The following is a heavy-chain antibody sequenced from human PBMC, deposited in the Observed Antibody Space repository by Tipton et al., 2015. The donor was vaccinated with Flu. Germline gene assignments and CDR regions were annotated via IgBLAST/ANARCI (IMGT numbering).Heavy chain of an antibody. D-gene: IGHD4-11*01. CDR1: GYTFTGYY. J-gene: IGHJ6*02. Sequence: QSGPEVKKPGASVKVSCKASGYTFTGYYMHWVRQAPGQGLEWMGWINPNSGGTNYAQKFQGRVTMTRDTSISTAYMELSRLRSDDTAVHYCASMTTVTSGDYYGMDVWGQGTTVTVSS. CDR2: INPNSGGT. V-gene: IGHV1-2*02. CDR3: ASMTTVTSGDYYGMDV.